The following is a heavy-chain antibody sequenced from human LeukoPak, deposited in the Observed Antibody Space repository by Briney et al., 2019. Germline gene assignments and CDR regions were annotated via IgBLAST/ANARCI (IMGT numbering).Heavy chain of an antibody. CDR1: GFTFSSYS. Sequence: GGSLRLSCAASGFTFSSYSMNWVRQAPGKGLEWVSYISSSSRIIYYADSVKGRFTISRDNAKNSLYLQMNSLRAEDTAVYYCARDSGYYDNIGYFDYWGQGTLVTVSS. D-gene: IGHD3-22*01. J-gene: IGHJ4*02. CDR3: ARDSGYYDNIGYFDY. CDR2: ISSSSRII. V-gene: IGHV3-21*05.